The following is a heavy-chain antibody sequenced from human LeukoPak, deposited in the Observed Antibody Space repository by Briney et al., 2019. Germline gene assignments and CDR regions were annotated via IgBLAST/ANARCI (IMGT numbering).Heavy chain of an antibody. V-gene: IGHV1-18*01. CDR1: GYTFTSYG. CDR3: ARGGARGWYSSSSGGNDAFDI. J-gene: IGHJ3*02. CDR2: ISAYNGIT. D-gene: IGHD6-6*01. Sequence: ASVKVSCKASGYTFTSYGISWVRQAPGQGLQWMGWISAYNGITNYAQKLQGRVTMTTDTSTSTAYMELRSLRSDDTAVYYCARGGARGWYSSSSGGNDAFDIWGQGTMVTVSS.